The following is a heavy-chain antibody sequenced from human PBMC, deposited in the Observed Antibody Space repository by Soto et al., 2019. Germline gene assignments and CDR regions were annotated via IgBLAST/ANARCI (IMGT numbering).Heavy chain of an antibody. CDR2: ISSNGGST. CDR3: VKGVGSSWYGSAFDI. CDR1: GFTFSSYA. D-gene: IGHD6-13*01. V-gene: IGHV3-64D*06. Sequence: GGSLRLSCSASGFTFSSYAMHWVRQAPGKGLEYVSAISSNGGSTYYADSVKGRFTISRDNSKNTLYLQMSSLRAEDTAVYYCVKGVGSSWYGSAFDIWGQGTMVTVSS. J-gene: IGHJ3*02.